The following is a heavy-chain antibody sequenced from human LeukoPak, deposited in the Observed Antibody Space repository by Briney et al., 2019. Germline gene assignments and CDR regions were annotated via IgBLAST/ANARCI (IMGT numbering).Heavy chain of an antibody. J-gene: IGHJ4*02. CDR1: GGSFSGYY. Sequence: SETLSLTCAVYGGSFSGYYWSWIRQPPGKGLEWIGEINRSGSTNYNPSLKSRVTISVDTSKNQFSLKLSSVTAADTAVYYCASSAGIAARPYDYWGQGTLVTVSS. D-gene: IGHD6-6*01. V-gene: IGHV4-34*01. CDR2: INRSGST. CDR3: ASSAGIAARPYDY.